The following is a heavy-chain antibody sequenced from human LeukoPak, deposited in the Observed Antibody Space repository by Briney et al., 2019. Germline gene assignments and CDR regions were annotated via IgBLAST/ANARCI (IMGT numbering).Heavy chain of an antibody. CDR1: GFTFSSYG. D-gene: IGHD3-10*01. CDR3: AKRGPGSPQSGEYYFDY. V-gene: IGHV3-30*18. J-gene: IGHJ4*02. Sequence: GGSLRLSCAASGFTFSSYGMHWVRQAPGKGLEWVAVISHDGSNRYYADSVKGRFTVSRDNSENTLYLQMNSLRAEDTAVYYCAKRGPGSPQSGEYYFDYWGQGTLVTVSS. CDR2: ISHDGSNR.